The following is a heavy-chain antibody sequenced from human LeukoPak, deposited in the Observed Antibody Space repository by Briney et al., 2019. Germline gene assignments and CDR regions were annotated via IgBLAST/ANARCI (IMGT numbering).Heavy chain of an antibody. CDR1: GFTFSSYG. J-gene: IGHJ4*02. Sequence: GGSLRLSCAASGFTFSSYGMHWVRQAPGKGLEWVAVIWYDGSNKYYADSVKGRFTISRDNSKNTLYLQMNSLRAEDTAVYYCAKDRCSSTSCAFDYWGQGTLVTVSS. CDR3: AKDRCSSTSCAFDY. CDR2: IWYDGSNK. D-gene: IGHD2-2*01. V-gene: IGHV3-33*06.